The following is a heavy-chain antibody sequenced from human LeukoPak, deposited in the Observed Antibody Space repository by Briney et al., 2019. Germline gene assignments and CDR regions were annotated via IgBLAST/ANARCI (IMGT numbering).Heavy chain of an antibody. CDR1: GLIVSNNY. CDR2: LYIGGNT. Sequence: PGGSLRLSCAASGLIVSNNYMNWVRQAPGKGLEWVSALYIGGNTYYADSVRGRFTISRDNSKNTLYLQMSSLRAEDTAIYYCTTTAGYNYGQYWGQGTLVTVSS. D-gene: IGHD5-18*01. J-gene: IGHJ4*02. CDR3: TTTAGYNYGQY. V-gene: IGHV3-53*01.